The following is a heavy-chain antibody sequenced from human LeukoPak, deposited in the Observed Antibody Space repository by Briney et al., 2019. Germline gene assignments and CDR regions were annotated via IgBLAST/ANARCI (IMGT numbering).Heavy chain of an antibody. CDR3: ARQGAMDTAMVTQGDDAFDI. Sequence: GESLKISCKGSGYSFTSYWIGWVRQMPGKGLGWMGIIYPGDSDTRYSPSFQGQVTISADKSISTAYLQWSSLKASDTAMYYCARQGAMDTAMVTQGDDAFDIWGQGTMVTVSS. CDR2: IYPGDSDT. J-gene: IGHJ3*02. V-gene: IGHV5-51*01. D-gene: IGHD5-18*01. CDR1: GYSFTSYW.